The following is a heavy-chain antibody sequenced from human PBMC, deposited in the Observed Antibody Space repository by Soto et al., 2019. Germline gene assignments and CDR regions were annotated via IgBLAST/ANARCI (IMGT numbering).Heavy chain of an antibody. CDR1: GGSVSSGSYH. D-gene: IGHD6-19*01. CDR2: IHDSGNT. Sequence: QVQLQESGPGLVKPSETLSLTCTVSGGSVSSGSYHWSWIRQPPEKGLEWIGYIHDSGNTKYNPSLKGRVTISVDTSKNQFSLKLSSVTAADTAVYYCAREDEKWLVLDYWGQGTLVTVSS. V-gene: IGHV4-61*01. J-gene: IGHJ4*02. CDR3: AREDEKWLVLDY.